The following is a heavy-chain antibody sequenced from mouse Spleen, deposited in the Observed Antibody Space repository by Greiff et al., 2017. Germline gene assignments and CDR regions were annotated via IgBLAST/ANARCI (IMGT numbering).Heavy chain of an antibody. V-gene: IGHV1-72*01. J-gene: IGHJ4*01. D-gene: IGHD2-4*01. CDR3: ASPQIYYDYYYAMGY. Sequence: QVQLQQPGAELVKPGASVKLSCKASGYTFTSYWMHWVKQRPGRGLEWIGRIDPNSGGTKYNEKFKSKATLTVDKPSSTAYMQLSSLTSEDSAVYYCASPQIYYDYYYAMGYWGQGTSVTVSS. CDR1: GYTFTSYW. CDR2: IDPNSGGT.